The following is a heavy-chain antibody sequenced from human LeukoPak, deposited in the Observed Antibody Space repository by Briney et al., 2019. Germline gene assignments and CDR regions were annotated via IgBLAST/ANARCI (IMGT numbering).Heavy chain of an antibody. V-gene: IGHV4-59*01. Sequence: SETLSLICNVSGGSISRYCWSWIREPPGKGLEWIGYIYDSGSTNYNPSLKSRVSISKDTSKNQFPLNLRPLTTPHPAMDYCARSAPHQVSTSYFDHWGQGTPGTVS. J-gene: IGHJ4*02. CDR3: ARSAPHQVSTSYFDH. CDR2: IYDSGST. CDR1: GGSISRYC. D-gene: IGHD2-2*01.